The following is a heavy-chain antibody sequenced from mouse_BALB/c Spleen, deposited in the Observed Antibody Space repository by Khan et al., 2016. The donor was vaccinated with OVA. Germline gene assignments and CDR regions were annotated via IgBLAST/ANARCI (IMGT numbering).Heavy chain of an antibody. V-gene: IGHV3-2*02. CDR1: GYSITSDYA. CDR3: ARSVTITTVVATDFDY. Sequence: VQLKESGPGLVKPSQSLSLTCTVTGYSITSDYAWNWIRQFPGNKLEWMGYISYSGRTSYNPSLKSRISITRDTSTTQFFLQLNSVTTEDTATYYCARSVTITTVVATDFDYWGQGTTLTVAS. J-gene: IGHJ2*01. D-gene: IGHD1-1*01. CDR2: ISYSGRT.